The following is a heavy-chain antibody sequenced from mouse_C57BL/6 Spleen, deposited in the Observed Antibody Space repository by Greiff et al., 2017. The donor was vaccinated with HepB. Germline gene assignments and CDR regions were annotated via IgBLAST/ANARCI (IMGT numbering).Heavy chain of an antibody. CDR1: GYTFTSYW. Sequence: QVHVKQPGAELVKPGASVKLSCKASGYTFTSYWMHWVKQRPGRGLEWIGRIDPNSGGTKYNEKFKSKATLTVDKPSSTAYMQLSSLTSEDSAVYYCAREATTVVAPFDYWGQGTTLTVSS. J-gene: IGHJ2*01. D-gene: IGHD1-1*01. CDR2: IDPNSGGT. V-gene: IGHV1-72*01. CDR3: AREATTVVAPFDY.